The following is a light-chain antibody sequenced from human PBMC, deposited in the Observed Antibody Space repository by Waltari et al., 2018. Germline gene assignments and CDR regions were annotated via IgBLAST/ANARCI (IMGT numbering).Light chain of an antibody. J-gene: IGKJ4*01. CDR1: QSISGS. V-gene: IGKV1-39*01. CDR2: AAS. Sequence: DIQMTPSPSSLSASVGDRVTITCRASQSISGSLNWYQQKPGKAPKLLIYAASSLQRGVPSRFSGSASGTYFTLTISSLQPEDFATYYCLQTYSTPLTFGGGTNVDIK. CDR3: LQTYSTPLT.